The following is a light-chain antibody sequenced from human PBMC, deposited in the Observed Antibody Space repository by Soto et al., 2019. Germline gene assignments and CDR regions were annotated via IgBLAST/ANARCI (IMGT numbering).Light chain of an antibody. CDR1: QNINSW. CDR2: KAS. V-gene: IGKV1-5*03. CDR3: QQYNSYSET. Sequence: DIQMTQSPSTLSASVGDRVTMSCRASQNINSWLAWYQQKPGKVPNLLIYKASSLESGVPSRFSGSGSGTEFTLTISSLQPDDFATYYCQQYNSYSETFGQGTKV. J-gene: IGKJ1*01.